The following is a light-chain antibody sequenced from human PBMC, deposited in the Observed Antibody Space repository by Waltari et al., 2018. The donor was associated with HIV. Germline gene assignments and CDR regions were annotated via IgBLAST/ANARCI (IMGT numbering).Light chain of an antibody. CDR3: LVHMGHGAWV. J-gene: IGLJ3*02. CDR1: SGSVSTTSF. Sequence: QTVVTQEPSFSVSPGGTVTLTCGLNSGSVSTTSFPSCYQQTPGQAPRTLIYSTNFRSSGVPDRFSGSILGNKAALTITGAQADDESDYYCLVHMGHGAWVFGGGTKLTVL. CDR2: STN. V-gene: IGLV8-61*01.